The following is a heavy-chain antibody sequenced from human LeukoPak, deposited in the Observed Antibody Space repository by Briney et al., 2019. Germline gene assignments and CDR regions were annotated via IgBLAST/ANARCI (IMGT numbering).Heavy chain of an antibody. CDR3: AREEYYYDSSGSRAFDI. D-gene: IGHD3-22*01. Sequence: SETLSLTCTVSGGSISSSSYYWGWIRQPPGKGLEWIGSIYYSGSTYYNPSLKSRVTISVDTSKNQFSLKLSSVTAADTAVYYCAREEYYYDSSGSRAFDIWGQGTMVTVSS. J-gene: IGHJ3*02. CDR2: IYYSGST. CDR1: GGSISSSSYY. V-gene: IGHV4-39*07.